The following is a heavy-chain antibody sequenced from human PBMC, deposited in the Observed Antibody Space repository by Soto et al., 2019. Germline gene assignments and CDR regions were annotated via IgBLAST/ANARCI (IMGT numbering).Heavy chain of an antibody. D-gene: IGHD2-15*01. V-gene: IGHV1-3*01. CDR3: ARDTCSGGSCYSISFDY. CDR1: GYTFTSYA. CDR2: INAGNGNT. Sequence: GASVKVSCKASGYTFTSYAMHWVRQAPGQRLEWMGWINAGNGNTKYSQKFQGRVTITRDTSASTAYMELSSLRSEDTAVYYCARDTCSGGSCYSISFDYWGQGTLVTVSS. J-gene: IGHJ4*02.